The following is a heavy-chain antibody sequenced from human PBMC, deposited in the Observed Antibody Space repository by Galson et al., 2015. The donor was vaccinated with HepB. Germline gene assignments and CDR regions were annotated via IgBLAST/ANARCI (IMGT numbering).Heavy chain of an antibody. CDR2: ISYDGSSK. J-gene: IGHJ6*03. Sequence: SLRLSCAASGFTFRSYGMHWVRQAPGKGLEWVAVISYDGSSKYYADSVRGRFTISRDNSKNTLYLQMNSLRAEDTAVYYCAKDGGGYYYYMDVWGKGTTVTVSS. V-gene: IGHV3-30*18. D-gene: IGHD4-23*01. CDR3: AKDGGGYYYYMDV. CDR1: GFTFRSYG.